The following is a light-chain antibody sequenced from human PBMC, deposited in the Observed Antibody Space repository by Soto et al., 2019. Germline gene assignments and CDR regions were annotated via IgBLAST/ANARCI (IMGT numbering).Light chain of an antibody. V-gene: IGKV4-1*01. J-gene: IGKJ4*01. CDR1: QSVLYSTNNKNY. Sequence: DIVMTQSPDSLAVSLGERATINCKSSQSVLYSTNNKNYLAWYQQKPGQPPKLLIYWAATRESGVPDRFSGSGSGTDFTLTISSLQAEDVAFYYCQQYYITPLPFGGGTKVEIK. CDR2: WAA. CDR3: QQYYITPLP.